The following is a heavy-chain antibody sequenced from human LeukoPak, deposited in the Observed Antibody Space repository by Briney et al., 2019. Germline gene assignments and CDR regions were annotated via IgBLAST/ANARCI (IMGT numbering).Heavy chain of an antibody. CDR1: GFTFSDYG. D-gene: IGHD3-22*01. CDR3: ARGYYYHTSGYWGIDY. CDR2: IWYDGGNK. V-gene: IGHV3-33*01. Sequence: GGSLRLSCAASGFTFSDYGMHWVRQAPGKGLEWVALIWYDGGNKYYADSVKGRYTISRDNSKNTLYLQMNSLRAEDTAMYYCARGYYYHTSGYWGIDYWGQGTLVTVSS. J-gene: IGHJ4*02.